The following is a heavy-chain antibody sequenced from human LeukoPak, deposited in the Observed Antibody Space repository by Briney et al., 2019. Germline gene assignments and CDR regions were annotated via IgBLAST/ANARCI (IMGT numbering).Heavy chain of an antibody. J-gene: IGHJ4*02. CDR2: IYPGDSDT. CDR3: ARQGEYSYGQFDY. V-gene: IGHV5-51*01. Sequence: GESLKISCKGSGYSFTTYWIAWVRQMPGKGLEWMGIIYPGDSDTRYSPSFQGQVTISADKSISTAYLQWSSLKASDTAMYYCARQGEYSYGQFDYWGQGTLVTVSS. D-gene: IGHD5-18*01. CDR1: GYSFTTYW.